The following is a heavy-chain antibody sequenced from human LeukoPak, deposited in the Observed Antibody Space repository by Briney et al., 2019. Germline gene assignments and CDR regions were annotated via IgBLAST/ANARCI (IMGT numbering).Heavy chain of an antibody. Sequence: VASVKVSCKASGGTLSSYTISWVRQAPGQGLEWMGRIIPILGIANYAQKFQGRVTITADKSTSTAYMELSSLRSEDTAVYYCARTGGYCSGGSCYPNYGMDVWGQGTTVTVSS. J-gene: IGHJ6*02. CDR2: IIPILGIA. CDR3: ARTGGYCSGGSCYPNYGMDV. CDR1: GGTLSSYT. D-gene: IGHD2-15*01. V-gene: IGHV1-69*02.